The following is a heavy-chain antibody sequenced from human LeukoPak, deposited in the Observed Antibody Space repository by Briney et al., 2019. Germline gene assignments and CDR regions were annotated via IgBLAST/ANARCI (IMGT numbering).Heavy chain of an antibody. D-gene: IGHD5-18*01. CDR3: ARERRGYSYEDY. V-gene: IGHV4-30-4*01. CDR1: GGSISSGDYY. CDR2: IYYSGST. Sequence: SETLSLTCTVSGGSISSGDYYWSWIRQPPGKGLEWIGYIYYSGSTYYNPSLKSRVTISVDTSKNQFSLKLSSVTAADTAVYYCARERRGYSYEDYWGQGTLVTVSS. J-gene: IGHJ4*02.